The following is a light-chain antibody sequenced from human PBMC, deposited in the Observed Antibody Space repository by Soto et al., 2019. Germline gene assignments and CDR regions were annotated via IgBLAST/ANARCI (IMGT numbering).Light chain of an antibody. J-gene: IGLJ2*01. CDR1: NIGSKS. Sequence: SYELTQPPSVSVAPGETARITCGGNNIGSKSVHWYQQKPGQAPVLVIYYDSDRPSGIPERFSGSNSGNTATLTISRVEAGDEADYYCQVWDSSSDHPHVVFGGGTKLTVL. V-gene: IGLV3-21*04. CDR3: QVWDSSSDHPHVV. CDR2: YDS.